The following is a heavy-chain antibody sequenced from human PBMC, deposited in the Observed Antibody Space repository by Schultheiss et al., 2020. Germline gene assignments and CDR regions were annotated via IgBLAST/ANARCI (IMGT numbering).Heavy chain of an antibody. CDR2: IYYSGST. D-gene: IGHD4-17*01. Sequence: SETLSLTCTVSGGSISSYYWSWIRQPPGKGLEWIGYIYYSGSTNYNPSLKSRVTISVDTSKSQFSLRLSSVTAADTATYYCAREPDYGDYIYDDWGQGTLVTVSS. CDR3: AREPDYGDYIYDD. CDR1: GGSISSYY. V-gene: IGHV4-59*12. J-gene: IGHJ4*01.